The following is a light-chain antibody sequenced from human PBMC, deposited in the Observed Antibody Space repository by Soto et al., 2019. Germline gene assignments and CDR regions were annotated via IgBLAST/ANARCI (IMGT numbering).Light chain of an antibody. V-gene: IGLV2-14*03. J-gene: IGLJ2*01. CDR2: DVN. CDR3: TSWTTSNYVI. Sequence: QSALTQPASVSGSPGQSVTISCTGTISDIGAYNYVSWYQHHPGKAPKLMIYDVNGRPSGVSHRFSGSKSGNTASLTVAGLPYEDDAYYCGTSWTTSNYVIFGGGTKLTVL. CDR1: ISDIGAYNY.